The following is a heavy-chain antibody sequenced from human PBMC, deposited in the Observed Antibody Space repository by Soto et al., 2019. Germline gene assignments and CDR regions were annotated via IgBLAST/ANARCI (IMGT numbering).Heavy chain of an antibody. D-gene: IGHD3-3*01. CDR1: GFSLTTSGVG. Sequence: QITLNESGPTVVKPAETLTLTCTFSGFSLTTSGVGVGWIRQSPGKAPEWLALIYWDDDKRYSASLKSRLTITKDSSKNQVVLTMASVDPADTATYYCAHRILRTVFGLVTTTAFYFAFWGQGTPVVVSS. V-gene: IGHV2-5*02. CDR3: AHRILRTVFGLVTTTAFYFAF. J-gene: IGHJ4*02. CDR2: IYWDDDK.